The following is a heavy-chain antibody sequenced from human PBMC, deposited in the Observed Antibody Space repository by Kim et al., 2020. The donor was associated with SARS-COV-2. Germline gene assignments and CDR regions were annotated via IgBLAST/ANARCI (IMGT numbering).Heavy chain of an antibody. CDR3: AKDIQYASSWGYYYYAMHV. V-gene: IGHV3-9*01. Sequence: KGRFTISRDSAKNSLYLEMNSLRPEDTALYYCAKDIQYASSWGYYYYAMHVWGQGTTVTVSS. J-gene: IGHJ6*02. D-gene: IGHD6-13*01.